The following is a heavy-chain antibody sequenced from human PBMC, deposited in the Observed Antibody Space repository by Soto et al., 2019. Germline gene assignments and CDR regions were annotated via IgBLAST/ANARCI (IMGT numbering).Heavy chain of an antibody. V-gene: IGHV3-30*18. CDR1: GFTFSDYA. D-gene: IGHD6-13*01. Sequence: VQLVESGGGVVQPGRSLRLSCAASGFTFSDYAMHWVRQAPGKGLERVAVVSHDGRNTHYADSVKGRFTISRDSSKNTVSLEMTILRAEDTAVYYCAKGGRQRLVTSDFNYWGQGALVNVSA. J-gene: IGHJ4*02. CDR3: AKGGRQRLVTSDFNY. CDR2: VSHDGRNT.